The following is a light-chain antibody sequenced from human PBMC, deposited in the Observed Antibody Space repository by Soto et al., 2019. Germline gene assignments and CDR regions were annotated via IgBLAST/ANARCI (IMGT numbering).Light chain of an antibody. Sequence: QSALTQPPSASGSPGQSVAISCTGTSSDVGGSHYVSWYQHHPGKAPKLILYEGSYRPSGVSDRFSGAKSGNTASLTISGLQAEDEADYYCSSYTSTRSPSYVFGTGTKLTVL. CDR2: EGS. J-gene: IGLJ1*01. V-gene: IGLV2-14*01. CDR1: SSDVGGSHY. CDR3: SSYTSTRSPSYV.